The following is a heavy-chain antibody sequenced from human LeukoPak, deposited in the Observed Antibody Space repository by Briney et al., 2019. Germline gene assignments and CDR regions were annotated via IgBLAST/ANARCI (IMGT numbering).Heavy chain of an antibody. CDR2: INHSGST. CDR1: GGSFSGYY. D-gene: IGHD3-10*01. CDR3: ARLLYYYGSGSYYGYYYMDV. J-gene: IGHJ6*03. Sequence: PSETLSLTCAVYGGSFSGYYWSWIRQPPGKGLEWIGEINHSGSTNYNPSLKSQVTISVDTSKNQLSLKLSSVTAADTAVYYCARLLYYYGSGSYYGYYYMDVWGKGTTVTISS. V-gene: IGHV4-34*01.